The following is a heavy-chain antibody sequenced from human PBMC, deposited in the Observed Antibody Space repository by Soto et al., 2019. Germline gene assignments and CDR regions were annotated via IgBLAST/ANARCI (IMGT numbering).Heavy chain of an antibody. CDR1: GGSISSYY. CDR2: IYYSGST. J-gene: IGHJ5*02. V-gene: IGHV4-59*01. Sequence: SETLSRTCSDSGGSISSYYCSWVRQPPGKALEWIGYIYYSGSTNYNPSLKSRVTISVDTSKKQFSLKLSSVTAADTAVYYCARVRGPYCISTSCYRNWFDPWGQGTLVTVSS. CDR3: ARVRGPYCISTSCYRNWFDP. D-gene: IGHD2-2*02.